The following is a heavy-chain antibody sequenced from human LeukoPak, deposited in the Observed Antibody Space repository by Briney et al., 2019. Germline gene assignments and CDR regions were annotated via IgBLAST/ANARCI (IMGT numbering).Heavy chain of an antibody. J-gene: IGHJ5*02. CDR1: GYTFTGYY. V-gene: IGHV1-2*02. CDR3: ARNFDMKGFDP. Sequence: GASVKVSRKASGYTFTGYYMNWVRQAPGQGLEWMGWINSDSGFTKYAQKFQGRVTMTRDTSITTVYMDLTRLTSDDTAVYYCARNFDMKGFDPWGQGTLVTVSS. CDR2: INSDSGFT. D-gene: IGHD3-9*01.